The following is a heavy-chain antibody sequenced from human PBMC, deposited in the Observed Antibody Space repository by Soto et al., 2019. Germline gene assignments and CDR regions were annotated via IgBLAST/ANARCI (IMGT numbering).Heavy chain of an antibody. V-gene: IGHV1-18*01. D-gene: IGHD2-15*01. CDR3: VRCYCSVGSFYACWHFDL. CDR1: GYTFSDYA. J-gene: IGHJ2*01. Sequence: QVQLVQSGGEVKKPGASVKVSCQASGYTFSDYAISWVRQAPGQGLEWMGWISASTRNTDQAQNFQGRVIMTLDTSTNTAYMELRSLRSADTAVYYCVRCYCSVGSFYACWHFDLWGRGTLVTVSS. CDR2: ISASTRNT.